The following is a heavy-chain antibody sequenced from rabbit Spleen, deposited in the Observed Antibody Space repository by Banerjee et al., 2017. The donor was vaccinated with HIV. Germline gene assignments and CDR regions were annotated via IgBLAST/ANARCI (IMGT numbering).Heavy chain of an antibody. CDR1: GFDLSNYYY. J-gene: IGHJ4*01. V-gene: IGHV1S40*01. CDR2: IYTGGSGGI. CDR3: GRSSNAGYGGYGYGSNL. Sequence: QTLEESGGDLVKPGASLTLTCTASGFDLSNYYYIYWVRQAPGKGLEWIGCIYTGGSGGIYYASWARGRLTISKTSSTTVTLQMTSLTAADTATYFCGRSSNAGYGGYGYGSNLWGPGTLVTVS. D-gene: IGHD3-1*01.